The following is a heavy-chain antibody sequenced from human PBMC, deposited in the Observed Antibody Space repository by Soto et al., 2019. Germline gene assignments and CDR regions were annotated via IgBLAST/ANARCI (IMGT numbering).Heavy chain of an antibody. CDR2: ISSSSSYI. D-gene: IGHD5-12*01. CDR1: GFTFSSYS. Sequence: GGSLRLSCAASGFTFSSYSMNWVRQAPGKGLEWVSSISSSSSYIYYADSVKGRFTISRDKAKNSLYLQMNSLRAEDTAVYYCASPPRLSGYDFVSYMDVWGKGTTVTVSS. J-gene: IGHJ6*03. CDR3: ASPPRLSGYDFVSYMDV. V-gene: IGHV3-21*01.